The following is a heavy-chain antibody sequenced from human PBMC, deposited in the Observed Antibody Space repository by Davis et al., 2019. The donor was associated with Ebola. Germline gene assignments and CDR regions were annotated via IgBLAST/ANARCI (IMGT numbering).Heavy chain of an antibody. CDR3: ARGTGDGSCDY. V-gene: IGHV1-46*01. J-gene: IGHJ4*02. Sequence: ASVKVSCKASGNKFTNYKIHWVRQAPGQGLEWMGMINPSAGSTSYALKFQGRLTMTRDTSTNTVSMDLSSLTFEDTAVYYCARGTGDGSCDYWGQGALVNVSS. D-gene: IGHD7-27*01. CDR1: GNKFTNYK. CDR2: INPSAGST.